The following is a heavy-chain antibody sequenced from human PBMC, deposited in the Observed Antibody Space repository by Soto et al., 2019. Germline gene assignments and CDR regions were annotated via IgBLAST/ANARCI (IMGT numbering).Heavy chain of an antibody. CDR1: GYSFTSYW. CDR3: ARGENDPLDWYFDL. CDR2: IDPSDSYT. J-gene: IGHJ2*01. V-gene: IGHV5-10-1*01. Sequence: GESLKISCKGSGYSFTSYWIIWVRQMPGKGLEWMGRIDPSDSYTNYSPSFQGHVTISADKSISTAYLQWSSLKASDTAMYYCARGENDPLDWYFDLWGRGTLVTVSS. D-gene: IGHD3-10*01.